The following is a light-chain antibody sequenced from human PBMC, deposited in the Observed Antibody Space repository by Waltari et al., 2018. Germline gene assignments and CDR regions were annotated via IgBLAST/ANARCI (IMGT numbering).Light chain of an antibody. V-gene: IGKV3-11*01. CDR3: QQRSNRPGT. CDR1: QSVRNY. J-gene: IGKJ1*01. CDR2: AAS. Sequence: DIVLTQSPATLSLSPGERATLSCRASQSVRNYLAWYQQRPGQAPRLLIYAASNRATGIPARFSGSGSETDFTLTISSLEPEDFAVYYCQQRSNRPGTFGQGTKVEIK.